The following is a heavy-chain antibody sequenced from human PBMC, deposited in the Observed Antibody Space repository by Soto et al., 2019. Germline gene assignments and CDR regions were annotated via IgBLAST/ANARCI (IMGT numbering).Heavy chain of an antibody. CDR3: GRDDYGIFPY. J-gene: IGHJ4*02. CDR1: GYSISAYH. CDR2: IDPKNGGT. Sequence: ASVKVSCKASGYSISAYHIHWVRQAPGQGLEWMGWIDPKNGGTVSAQKFQGRLTMTRDTSISTVYMDLSGLTSDDTALYYCGRDDYGIFPYWGQGSLVTVSS. D-gene: IGHD3-10*01. V-gene: IGHV1-2*02.